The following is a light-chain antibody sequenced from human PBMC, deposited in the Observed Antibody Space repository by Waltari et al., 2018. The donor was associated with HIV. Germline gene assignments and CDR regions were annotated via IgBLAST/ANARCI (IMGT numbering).Light chain of an antibody. Sequence: QSVLTQPPSSSGSPGQRVTIPCSGSHSNLRSNNVHWYHQPPGAAPKLLISLNDQRPSGVPDRFSGSQSGTSASLVISGLRSEDEADYFCSVWDDSLAGWMFGGGTRLTVL. CDR2: LND. V-gene: IGLV1-47*01. CDR3: SVWDDSLAGWM. CDR1: HSNLRSNN. J-gene: IGLJ3*02.